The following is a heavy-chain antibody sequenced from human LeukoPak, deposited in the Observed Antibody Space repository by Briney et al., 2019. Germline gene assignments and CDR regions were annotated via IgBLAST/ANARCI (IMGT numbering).Heavy chain of an antibody. V-gene: IGHV3-33*01. Sequence: GGSLRLSCAVSGFIFSDYGFHWVRQAPGKGLEWVAVTRFDGSIKQYADSVKGRFTISRDDSKNTLYLQMNFLKSEDTAVYYCARWGGTRQYYFDYWGQGTLVTASS. CDR2: TRFDGSIK. CDR1: GFIFSDYG. D-gene: IGHD1-1*01. CDR3: ARWGGTRQYYFDY. J-gene: IGHJ4*02.